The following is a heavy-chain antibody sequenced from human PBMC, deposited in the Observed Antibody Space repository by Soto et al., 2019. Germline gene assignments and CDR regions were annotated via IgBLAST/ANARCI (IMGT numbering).Heavy chain of an antibody. Sequence: SVKVSCKASGGTFSSYAISWVRQAPGQGLEWMRGIIPIFGTANYAQKFQGRVTITADKSTSTAYMELSSLRSEDTAVYYCARAAEYSSSSSYFDYWGQGTLVTVST. V-gene: IGHV1-69*06. CDR2: IIPIFGTA. J-gene: IGHJ4*02. CDR3: ARAAEYSSSSSYFDY. D-gene: IGHD6-6*01. CDR1: GGTFSSYA.